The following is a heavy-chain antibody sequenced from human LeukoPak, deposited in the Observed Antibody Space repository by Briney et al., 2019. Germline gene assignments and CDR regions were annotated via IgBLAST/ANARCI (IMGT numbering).Heavy chain of an antibody. V-gene: IGHV4-59*08. Sequence: SETLSLTCAVYGGSFSSYYWSWIRQPPGKGLEWIGYIYYSGSTNYNPSLKSRVTISVDTSKNQFSLKLSSVTAADTAVYYCASSLSGWAPFDYWGQGTLVTVSS. D-gene: IGHD6-19*01. J-gene: IGHJ4*02. CDR3: ASSLSGWAPFDY. CDR2: IYYSGST. CDR1: GGSFSSYY.